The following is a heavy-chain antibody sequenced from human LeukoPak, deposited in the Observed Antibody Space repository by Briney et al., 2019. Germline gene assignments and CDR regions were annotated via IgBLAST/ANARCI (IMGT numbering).Heavy chain of an antibody. J-gene: IGHJ4*02. CDR2: ISSSGSTI. CDR1: GFTFSDYY. V-gene: IGHV3-11*01. Sequence: PGGSLRLSCAASGFTFSDYYMSWIRQAPGKGLEWVSYISSSGSTIYYADSVKGRFTISRDNAKNSLYLQMNSLRAEDTAVYYCAKASCSSTSCYSFDYWGQGTLVTVSS. D-gene: IGHD2-2*02. CDR3: AKASCSSTSCYSFDY.